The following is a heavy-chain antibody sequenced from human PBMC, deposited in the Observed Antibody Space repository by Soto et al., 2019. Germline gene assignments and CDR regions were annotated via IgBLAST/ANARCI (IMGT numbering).Heavy chain of an antibody. CDR1: GFTFSSYG. V-gene: IGHV3-30*18. CDR3: AKERTINGEEYYFDY. D-gene: IGHD3-10*01. J-gene: IGHJ4*02. CDR2: ISYDGSNK. Sequence: QVQLVESGGGVVQPGRSLRLSCAASGFTFSSYGMHWVRQAPGKGLEWVAVISYDGSNKYYADSVKGRFTISRDNSKNTLYLQMNSLRVEDTAVYYCAKERTINGEEYYFDYWGQGTLVTVSS.